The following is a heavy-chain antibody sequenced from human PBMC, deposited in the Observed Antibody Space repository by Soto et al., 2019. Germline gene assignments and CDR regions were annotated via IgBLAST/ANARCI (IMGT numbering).Heavy chain of an antibody. J-gene: IGHJ2*01. Sequence: ASVELSCKASGGTFSSCAINWVRQATGQGLEWMGGMIPNFGTASYAQKFQGRVTMTRNTSISTAYMELSSLRSEDMAVYYCARTLYGDYRPFDLWGRGTLVTVSS. CDR3: ARTLYGDYRPFDL. D-gene: IGHD4-17*01. CDR1: GGTFSSCA. V-gene: IGHV1-8*02. CDR2: MIPNFGTA.